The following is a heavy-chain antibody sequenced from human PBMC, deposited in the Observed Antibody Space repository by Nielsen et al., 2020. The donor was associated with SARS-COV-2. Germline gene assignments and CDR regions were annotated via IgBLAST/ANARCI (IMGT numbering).Heavy chain of an antibody. Sequence: WVRQAPGQGLEWMGGIIPIFGTADYAQELQGRVTVAADKSTSTAYMELSSLRFEDTAVYYCARVRYYYDSSGYLAWYFDLWGRGTLVTVSS. CDR3: ARVRYYYDSSGYLAWYFDL. CDR2: IIPIFGTA. V-gene: IGHV1-69*06. J-gene: IGHJ2*01. D-gene: IGHD3-22*01.